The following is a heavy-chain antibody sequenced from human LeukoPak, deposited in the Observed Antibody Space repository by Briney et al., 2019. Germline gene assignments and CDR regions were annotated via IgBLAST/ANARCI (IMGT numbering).Heavy chain of an antibody. D-gene: IGHD1-26*01. CDR3: ATSREGAYSGRTGGFDY. V-gene: IGHV1-46*01. Sequence: ASVKVSCKASGYTFTSYYMHWVRQAPGQGLEWMGIINPSGGSTSYAQKFQGRVTMTRDTSTSTVYMELSSLRSEDTAVYYCATSREGAYSGRTGGFDYWGQGTLVTVPS. CDR1: GYTFTSYY. J-gene: IGHJ4*02. CDR2: INPSGGST.